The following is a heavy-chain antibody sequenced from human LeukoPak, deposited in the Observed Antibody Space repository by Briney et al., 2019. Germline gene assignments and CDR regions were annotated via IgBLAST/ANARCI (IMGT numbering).Heavy chain of an antibody. D-gene: IGHD3-3*01. CDR2: ISYDGSNK. CDR3: AKGWGIPIFGVVTN. V-gene: IGHV3-30*18. CDR1: GFTFSSYG. J-gene: IGHJ4*02. Sequence: GRSLRLSCAASGFTFSSYGMHWVRQAPGKGLEWVAVISYDGSNKYFADSVKGRFTISRDNSKNTLYLQMNSLRAEDTAVYYCAKGWGIPIFGVVTNWGQGTLVTASS.